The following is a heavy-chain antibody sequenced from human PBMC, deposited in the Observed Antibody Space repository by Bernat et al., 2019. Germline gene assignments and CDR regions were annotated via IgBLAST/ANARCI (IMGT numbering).Heavy chain of an antibody. CDR2: INSDGSST. Sequence: EVQLVESGGGLVQPGGSLRLSCAASGFTFSSYWMHWVRQAPGKGLVWVSRINSDGSSTSYADSVKGRFTISRDNAKNTLYLQMNSLRAEDTAVHYCARGDYGGDTFFDYWGQGTLVTVSS. V-gene: IGHV3-74*01. J-gene: IGHJ4*02. CDR3: ARGDYGGDTFFDY. D-gene: IGHD4/OR15-4a*01. CDR1: GFTFSSYW.